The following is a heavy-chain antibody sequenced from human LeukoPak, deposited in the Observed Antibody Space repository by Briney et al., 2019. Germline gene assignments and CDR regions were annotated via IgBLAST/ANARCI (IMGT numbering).Heavy chain of an antibody. J-gene: IGHJ4*02. V-gene: IGHV1-8*01. Sequence: ASVTVSCKASGYTFTSYDINWVRQAPGQGLEWMGWMNPNSGNTGYAQKFQGRVTMTRNTSISTAYMELSSLRSEDTAVYYCARGVVAATDFDYGGQGTLVTVSS. CDR3: ARGVVAATDFDY. CDR2: MNPNSGNT. D-gene: IGHD2-15*01. CDR1: GYTFTSYD.